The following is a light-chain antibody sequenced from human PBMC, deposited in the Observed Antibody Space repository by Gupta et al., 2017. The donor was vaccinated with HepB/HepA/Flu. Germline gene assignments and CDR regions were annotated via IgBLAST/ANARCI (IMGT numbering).Light chain of an antibody. CDR2: HAS. J-gene: IGKJ1*01. CDR3: QHSNSYPWT. V-gene: IGKV1-5*03. Sequence: DIKLTQSHSTLSASVGDTVTIPCRASQRISTWLAWYQQKPGKAPKVLIFHASTLQSGVPSRFSGSGTGTEFTLTISSLQPDDFATYYCQHSNSYPWTFGQGTKVEIK. CDR1: QRISTW.